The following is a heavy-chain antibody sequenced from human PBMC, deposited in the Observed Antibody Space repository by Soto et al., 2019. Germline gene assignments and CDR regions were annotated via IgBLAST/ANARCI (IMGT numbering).Heavy chain of an antibody. Sequence: QVQLVQSGAEVKKPGSSVKVSCKASGGTFSSYAISWVRQAPGQGLEWMGGIIPIFGTANYAQKFQGRVPITADEATSTAYMELSSLRSEDTAVYYCARDRGMAAAGSLHYYYDVMDVWGQGTTVTVSS. J-gene: IGHJ6*02. CDR1: GGTFSSYA. D-gene: IGHD6-13*01. CDR3: ARDRGMAAAGSLHYYYDVMDV. CDR2: IIPIFGTA. V-gene: IGHV1-69*12.